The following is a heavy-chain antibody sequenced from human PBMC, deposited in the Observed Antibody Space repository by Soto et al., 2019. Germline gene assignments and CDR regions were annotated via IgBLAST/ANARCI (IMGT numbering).Heavy chain of an antibody. Sequence: PGGSLRLSCAASGFTFSSYAMSWVRQAPGKGLEWVSAISGSGGSTYYADSVKGRFTISRDNSKNTLYLQMNSLRAEDTAVYYCAKGGRRLGWEVVPAAMNYYYYHMDVWGKGTTVTVS. V-gene: IGHV3-23*01. CDR3: AKGGRRLGWEVVPAAMNYYYYHMDV. D-gene: IGHD2-2*01. CDR1: GFTFSSYA. CDR2: ISGSGGST. J-gene: IGHJ6*03.